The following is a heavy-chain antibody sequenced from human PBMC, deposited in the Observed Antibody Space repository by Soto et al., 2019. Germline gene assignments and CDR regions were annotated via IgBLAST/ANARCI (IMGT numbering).Heavy chain of an antibody. J-gene: IGHJ6*02. CDR2: IWYDGSNK. CDR1: GFTFSSYG. Sequence: GGSLRLSCAASGFTFSSYGMHWVRQAPGKGLEWVAVIWYDGSNKYYADSVKGRFTISRDNSKNTLYLQMNSLRAEDTAVYYCARDLGKTPVWEYYYYGMDVWGQGTTVTVSS. D-gene: IGHD3-16*01. V-gene: IGHV3-33*01. CDR3: ARDLGKTPVWEYYYYGMDV.